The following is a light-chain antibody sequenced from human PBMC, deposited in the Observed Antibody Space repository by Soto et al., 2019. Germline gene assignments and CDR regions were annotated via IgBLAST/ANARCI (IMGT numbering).Light chain of an antibody. Sequence: EIVLTQSPATLSSFPGDRVTLSCRASQYINTRLAWYQHRPGQAPRLLIYQTSIRAAGIPARFSASGSGTDFTLNISEVQPEDFALYYCHQRQSWPRTFGQGTKVDI. CDR1: QYINTR. V-gene: IGKV3-11*01. CDR2: QTS. J-gene: IGKJ1*01. CDR3: HQRQSWPRT.